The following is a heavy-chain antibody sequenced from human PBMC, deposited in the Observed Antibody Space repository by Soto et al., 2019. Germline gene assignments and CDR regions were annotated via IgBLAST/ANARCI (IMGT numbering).Heavy chain of an antibody. V-gene: IGHV1-24*01. D-gene: IGHD3-3*01. J-gene: IGHJ5*02. Sequence: VASVKVSCKVSGYTLTELSMHWVRQAPGKGLEWMGGFDPEDGETIYAQKFQGRVTMTEDTSTDTAYMELSSLRSEDTAVYYCATITIFGVVTGLNWFDPWGQGTLVTAPQ. CDR3: ATITIFGVVTGLNWFDP. CDR1: GYTLTELS. CDR2: FDPEDGET.